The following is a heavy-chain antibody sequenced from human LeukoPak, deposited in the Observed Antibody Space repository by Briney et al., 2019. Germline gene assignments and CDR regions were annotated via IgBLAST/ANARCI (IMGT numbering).Heavy chain of an antibody. CDR3: AKRLFPSGTASPDDF. V-gene: IGHV3-43*02. CDR1: GFNFDDYA. CDR2: ISGDGDST. Sequence: GGSLRLSCAASGFNFDDYAMHWVRQAPGKGLEWVSLISGDGDSTYYADSVQGRFTISRDNSKNSLYLQMNSLRTEDTAVYYCAKRLFPSGTASPDDFWGHGALVTVSS. J-gene: IGHJ5*01. D-gene: IGHD1-14*01.